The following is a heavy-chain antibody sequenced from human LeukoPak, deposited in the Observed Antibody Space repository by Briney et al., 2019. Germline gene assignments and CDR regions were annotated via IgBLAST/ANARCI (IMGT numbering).Heavy chain of an antibody. CDR2: INDGGGIV. V-gene: IGHV3-23*01. D-gene: IGHD6-19*01. Sequence: GGSLRLSCAASGFTFANYAMTWVRQAPGKGLQWVSSINDGGGIVYYADSVKGRFTISRDNSKNTLYLEMNSLRAEDTAVYYCARDIAVAGTDGWFDPWGQGTLVTVSS. CDR3: ARDIAVAGTDGWFDP. J-gene: IGHJ5*02. CDR1: GFTFANYA.